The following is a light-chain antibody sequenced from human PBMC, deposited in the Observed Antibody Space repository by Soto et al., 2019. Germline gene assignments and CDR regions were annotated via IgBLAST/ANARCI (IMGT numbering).Light chain of an antibody. J-gene: IGKJ2*01. CDR1: QSINNY. Sequence: DIQMTQSPSSLSASVGDRVTITCRASQSINNYLSWHQQKPGKAPKLLIYTASTLQGGVPSRFSGSGSGTEFTLTITSLRPEDFATYYCQETYSNLYTFGQGTKLEIK. CDR2: TAS. CDR3: QETYSNLYT. V-gene: IGKV1-39*01.